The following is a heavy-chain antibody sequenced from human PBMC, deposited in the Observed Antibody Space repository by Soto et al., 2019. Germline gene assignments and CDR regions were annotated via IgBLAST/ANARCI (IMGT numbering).Heavy chain of an antibody. D-gene: IGHD1-7*01. V-gene: IGHV1-2*02. CDR1: GYTFTGYY. CDR3: ARHPDNWVLELRGVNWFDP. J-gene: IGHJ5*02. CDR2: INPNSGGT. Sequence: GASVKVSCKASGYTFTGYYMHWVRQAPGQGLEWMGWINPNSGGTNYAQKFQGRVTMTRDTSISTAYMELSRLRSDDTAVYYCARHPDNWVLELRGVNWFDPWGQGTLVTVSS.